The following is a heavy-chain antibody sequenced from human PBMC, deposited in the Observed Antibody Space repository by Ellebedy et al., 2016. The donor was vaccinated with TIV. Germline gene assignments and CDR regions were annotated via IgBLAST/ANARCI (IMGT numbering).Heavy chain of an antibody. CDR1: GGSISSGGYY. V-gene: IGHV4-39*07. J-gene: IGHJ4*02. CDR3: ARKTNWGNYFDY. Sequence: SETLSLTCTVSGGSISSGGYYWSWIRQPPGKRLEWIGSIFNTGATYYNPSLESRVSISLDTSKNQFSLKLSSVTAADTAVYYCARKTNWGNYFDYWGQGTLVTVSS. D-gene: IGHD7-27*01. CDR2: IFNTGAT.